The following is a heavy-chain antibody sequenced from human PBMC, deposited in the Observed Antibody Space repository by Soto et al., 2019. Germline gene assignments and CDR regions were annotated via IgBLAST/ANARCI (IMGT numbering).Heavy chain of an antibody. D-gene: IGHD3-10*01. CDR2: IYYSGST. CDR3: ARVGFGELLAHGMDV. Sequence: QVQLQESGPGLVKPSQTLSLTCTVSGGSISSGDYYWSWIRHPPGKGLEWIGYIYYSGSTYYNPSLKSRVTISVDTSKNQFSLKLSPVTAADTAVYYCARVGFGELLAHGMDVWGQGTTVTVSS. CDR1: GGSISSGDYY. J-gene: IGHJ6*02. V-gene: IGHV4-30-4*01.